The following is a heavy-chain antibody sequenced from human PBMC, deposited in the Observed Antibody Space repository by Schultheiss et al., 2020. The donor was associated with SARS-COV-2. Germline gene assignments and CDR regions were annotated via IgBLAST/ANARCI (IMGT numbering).Heavy chain of an antibody. D-gene: IGHD2-15*01. CDR1: GYSISRGYY. Sequence: SQTLSLTCTVSGYSISRGYYWGWIWQPPGKGLEWIGNVYHSGSTYYNPSLKSRVSISLDTSKNQFSLKLSSVTAADTAVYYCATQVVVAAATAFWGQGALVTVSS. V-gene: IGHV4-38-2*02. CDR3: ATQVVVAAATAF. J-gene: IGHJ4*02. CDR2: VYHSGST.